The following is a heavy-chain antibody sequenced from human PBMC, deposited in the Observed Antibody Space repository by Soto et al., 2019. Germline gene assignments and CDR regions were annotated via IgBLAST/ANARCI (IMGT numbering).Heavy chain of an antibody. J-gene: IGHJ6*02. D-gene: IGHD2-21*02. CDR3: ARGRVPAPYDFYFHVLDA. CDR1: GYTFTRHE. Sequence: QEQLVQSGAEVKKPGASVKVSCKASGYTFTRHEINWVRQATGQGLEWMGRMNPLCGNTAVAHKFEGRVSMTRNTSISTADMDLSRLSSDDTAVYYCARGRVPAPYDFYFHVLDAWGQGTTVTISS. CDR2: MNPLCGNT. V-gene: IGHV1-8*01.